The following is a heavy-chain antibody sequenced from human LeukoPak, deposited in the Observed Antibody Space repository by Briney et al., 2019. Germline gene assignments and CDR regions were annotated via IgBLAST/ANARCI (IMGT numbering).Heavy chain of an antibody. Sequence: PGGSLRLSCAASGFTFSSYAVTWVRQAPGKGLEWVSTISGSGESTLYADSVKGRFTISRDNTKNTLCLQMNSLRAEDTAVYYCAKDRVGGLTIVDYWGQGTLVTVSS. V-gene: IGHV3-23*01. CDR3: AKDRVGGLTIVDY. D-gene: IGHD3-16*01. J-gene: IGHJ4*02. CDR2: ISGSGEST. CDR1: GFTFSSYA.